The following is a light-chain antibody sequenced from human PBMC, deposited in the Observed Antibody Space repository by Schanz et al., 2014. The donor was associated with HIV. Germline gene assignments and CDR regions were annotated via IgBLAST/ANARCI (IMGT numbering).Light chain of an antibody. V-gene: IGLV1-51*01. CDR3: GTWDSSLWV. J-gene: IGLJ3*02. CDR2: DNN. CDR1: ISNIGNNY. Sequence: QSVLTQPPSVSAAPGQKVTISCSGSISNIGNNYVSWYQQLPGTAPKLLIYDNNRRPSGIPGRFSGAKSGTSATLGITGLQTGDEADYYCGTWDSSLWVFGGGTKLTVL.